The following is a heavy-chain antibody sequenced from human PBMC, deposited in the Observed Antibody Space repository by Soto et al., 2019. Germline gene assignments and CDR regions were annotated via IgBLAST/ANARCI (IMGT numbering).Heavy chain of an antibody. CDR2: VYYSGSV. CDR3: ARRLNLGSFDH. D-gene: IGHD3-10*01. V-gene: IGHV4-59*01. Sequence: SETLSLTCIVSGVSLTGYHWNWIRQPPGKTLEWIGFVYYSGSVSYNPSLKGRASISVDRSKNQFSLRLTSVTAADTAVYYCARRLNLGSFDHWGQGTLVTVSS. CDR1: GVSLTGYH. J-gene: IGHJ5*02.